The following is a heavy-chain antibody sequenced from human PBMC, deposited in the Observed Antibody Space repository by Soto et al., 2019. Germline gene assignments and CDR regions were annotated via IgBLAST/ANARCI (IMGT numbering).Heavy chain of an antibody. CDR3: ARSRRTYSSSWFDY. CDR2: IYHSGST. CDR1: GYSISSGYY. Sequence: SETLSLTCAVSGYSISSGYYWGWIRQPPGKGLEWIGSIYHSGSTYYNPSLKSRVTISVDTSKNQFSLKLSSVTAADTAVYYCARSRRTYSSSWFDYWGQGTLVTVSS. J-gene: IGHJ4*02. V-gene: IGHV4-38-2*01. D-gene: IGHD6-13*01.